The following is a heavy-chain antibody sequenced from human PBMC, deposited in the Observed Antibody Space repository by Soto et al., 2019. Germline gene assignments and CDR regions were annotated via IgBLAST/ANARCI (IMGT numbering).Heavy chain of an antibody. D-gene: IGHD3-3*01. CDR2: IYYSGST. J-gene: IGHJ6*03. V-gene: IGHV4-39*01. CDR3: ARQGIDFWSGYQYYYYYMDV. CDR1: GGSISSSSYY. Sequence: PSETLSLTCTVSGGSISSSSYYWGWIRQPPGKGLEWIGSIYYSGSTYYNPSLKSRVTISVDTSKNQFSLKLSSVTAADTAVYYCARQGIDFWSGYQYYYYYMDVWGKGTTVTVS.